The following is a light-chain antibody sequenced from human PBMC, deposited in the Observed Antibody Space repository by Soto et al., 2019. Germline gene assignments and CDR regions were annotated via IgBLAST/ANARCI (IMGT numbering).Light chain of an antibody. Sequence: QSVLTQPASVSGSPGQSITISCTGTGTDVGGYIYVSWYQQHPGKAPKLMIYDVSNRPSGVSNRFSGSKSDNTASLTISGLQAEDEADYYCSSYTGSSTLYVFGTGTKVTVL. J-gene: IGLJ1*01. CDR3: SSYTGSSTLYV. CDR1: GTDVGGYIY. V-gene: IGLV2-14*01. CDR2: DVS.